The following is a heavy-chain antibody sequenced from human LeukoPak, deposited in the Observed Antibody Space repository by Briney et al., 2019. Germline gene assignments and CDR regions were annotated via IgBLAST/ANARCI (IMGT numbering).Heavy chain of an antibody. J-gene: IGHJ4*02. Sequence: PGGSLRLSCAASGFTFSSYSMNWVRQAPGKGLEWVSSISSSSSYIYYADSVKGRFTISRDNAKNSLYLQMNSLRAEDTAVYYCARGGLTYYDFWSGPYYFDYWGRGTLVTVSS. CDR2: ISSSSSYI. D-gene: IGHD3-3*01. CDR1: GFTFSSYS. V-gene: IGHV3-21*01. CDR3: ARGGLTYYDFWSGPYYFDY.